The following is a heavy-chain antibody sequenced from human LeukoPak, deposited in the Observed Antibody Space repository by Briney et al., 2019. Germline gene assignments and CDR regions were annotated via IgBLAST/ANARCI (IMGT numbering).Heavy chain of an antibody. Sequence: PGRSLRLSCAASGFTFSSYAMHWVRQAPGKGLEWVAFIRYDGSNKYYADSVKGRFTISRDNSKNTLYLQMNSLRAEDTAVYYCAKTEGPGDIVVVPAFDYWGQGTLVTVSS. CDR2: IRYDGSNK. CDR3: AKTEGPGDIVVVPAFDY. D-gene: IGHD2-2*01. J-gene: IGHJ4*02. CDR1: GFTFSSYA. V-gene: IGHV3-30*02.